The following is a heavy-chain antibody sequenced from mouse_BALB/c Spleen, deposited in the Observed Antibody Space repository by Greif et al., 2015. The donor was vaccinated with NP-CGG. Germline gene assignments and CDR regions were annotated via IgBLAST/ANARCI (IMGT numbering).Heavy chain of an antibody. D-gene: IGHD1-2*01. Sequence: QVQLQQSGAELVRSGASVKMSCKASGYTFTSYNMHWVKQTPGQGLEWIGSIYPGNGGTNYNQKFKGKATLTADTSSSTAYMQISSLTSEDSAVYFCARGGYGYPHYYAMDYWGQGTSVTVSS. CDR3: ARGGYGYPHYYAMDY. CDR1: GYTFTSYN. J-gene: IGHJ4*01. CDR2: IYPGNGGT. V-gene: IGHV1-12*01.